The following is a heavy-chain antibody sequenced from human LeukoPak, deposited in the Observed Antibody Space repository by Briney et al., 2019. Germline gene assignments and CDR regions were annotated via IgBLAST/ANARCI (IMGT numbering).Heavy chain of an antibody. CDR2: ISDTSSDI. V-gene: IGHV3-21*04. Sequence: GGSLRLSCAASGFVFESYTMTWVRQAPGKGLEWVSLISDTSSDINYAESVRGRFTISRDNAKNSLFLQMDSLRVEDTAIYYCAKGLFSAFDKYLDSWGQGTLVTVSS. J-gene: IGHJ4*02. CDR1: GFVFESYT. D-gene: IGHD5-12*01. CDR3: AKGLFSAFDKYLDS.